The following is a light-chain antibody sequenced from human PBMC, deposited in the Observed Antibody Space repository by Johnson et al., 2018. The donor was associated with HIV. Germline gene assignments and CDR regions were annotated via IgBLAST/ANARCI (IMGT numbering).Light chain of an antibody. J-gene: IGLJ1*01. CDR2: DND. Sequence: QSVLTQPPSVSAAPGQKVTISCSGSSSNIGNNYVSWYQQLPGTAPKLLIYDNDKRPSGIPDRFSGSKSGTSATLGLTGLPTGDETDYYCGTWDSSLSAYVFGTGTNVTVL. CDR1: SSNIGNNY. V-gene: IGLV1-51*01. CDR3: GTWDSSLSAYV.